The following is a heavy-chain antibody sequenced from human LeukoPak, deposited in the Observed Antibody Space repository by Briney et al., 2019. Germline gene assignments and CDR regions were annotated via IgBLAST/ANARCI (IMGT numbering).Heavy chain of an antibody. J-gene: IGHJ4*01. D-gene: IGHD3-10*01. V-gene: IGHV3/OR16-9*01. CDR1: GFRFSDHY. Sequence: GGSLRLSCAASGFRFSDHYMSWIRQAPGKGPEWISYISGNSGDIAYADSVKGRFTISRDNAKNSLHLQMNSLRVEDTAVYHCVRHAGRAGGQWGRGILITVSS. CDR2: ISGNSGDI. CDR3: VRHAGRAGGQ.